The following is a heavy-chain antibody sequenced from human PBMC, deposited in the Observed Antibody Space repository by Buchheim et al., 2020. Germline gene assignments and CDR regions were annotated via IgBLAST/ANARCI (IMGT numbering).Heavy chain of an antibody. D-gene: IGHD4-17*01. V-gene: IGHV4-61*02. J-gene: IGHJ6*02. Sequence: QVQLQESGPGLVKPSQTLSLTCTVSGGSISSGSYYWSWIRQPAGKGLEWIGRIYTSGSTNYNPSLKSRVTISVDTSKNQFSLKLSSVTAADTAVYYCARDNGQYYYGMDVWGQGTT. CDR3: ARDNGQYYYGMDV. CDR2: IYTSGST. CDR1: GGSISSGSYY.